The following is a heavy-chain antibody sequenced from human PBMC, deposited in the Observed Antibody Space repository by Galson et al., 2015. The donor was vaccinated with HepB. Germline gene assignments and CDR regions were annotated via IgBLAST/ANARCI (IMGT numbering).Heavy chain of an antibody. D-gene: IGHD5-24*01. Sequence: PALVKPTPTLTLTCTFSGFSLSTRGMCVSWIRQPPGKALEWLAHIFSNDEKPYSTSLKSRLTISKDTSKSQVVLTMTNMDPVDTATYYCARIRDRWGWLQLLAFDIWGQGTMVTVSS. V-gene: IGHV2-26*01. J-gene: IGHJ3*02. CDR1: GFSLSTRGMC. CDR3: ARIRDRWGWLQLLAFDI. CDR2: IFSNDEK.